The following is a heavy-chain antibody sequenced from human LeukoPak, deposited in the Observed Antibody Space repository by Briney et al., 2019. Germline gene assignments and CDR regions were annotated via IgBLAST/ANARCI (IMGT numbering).Heavy chain of an antibody. CDR3: AREVRGVIRWNWFDP. D-gene: IGHD3-10*01. CDR1: GGSISSYY. V-gene: IGHV4-59*01. Sequence: SSETLSLTCTVSGGSISSYYWSWIRRPPGKGLEWIGYIYYSGSTNYNPSLKSRVTISVDTSKNQFSLKLSSVTAADTAVYYCAREVRGVIRWNWFDPWGQGTLVTVSS. CDR2: IYYSGST. J-gene: IGHJ5*02.